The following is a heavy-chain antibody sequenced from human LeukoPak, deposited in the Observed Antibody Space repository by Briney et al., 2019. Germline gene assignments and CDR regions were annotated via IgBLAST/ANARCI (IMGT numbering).Heavy chain of an antibody. CDR2: ISKDGSNK. CDR1: GFTFSNYG. D-gene: IGHD1-26*01. V-gene: IGHV3-30*18. Sequence: GGSLRLSCAAAGFTFSNYGMHWVRQAPGKGLEWVAVISKDGSNKYYADSVKGRFTISRDNSKNTLYLQMNSLRAEDTAVYYCAKIGSYYGGYYYYMDVWGKGTTVTVSS. J-gene: IGHJ6*03. CDR3: AKIGSYYGGYYYYMDV.